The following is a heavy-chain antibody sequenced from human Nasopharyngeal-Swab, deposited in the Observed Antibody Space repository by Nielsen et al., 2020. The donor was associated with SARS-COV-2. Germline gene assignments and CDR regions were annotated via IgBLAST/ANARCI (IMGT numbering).Heavy chain of an antibody. V-gene: IGHV1-18*01. J-gene: IGHJ6*02. CDR2: ISAYNGNT. CDR3: AREVVSLGMDV. CDR1: GYTFTSYG. Sequence: ASVKVSCKASGYTFTSYGISWVRQAPGQGLEWMGWISAYNGNTNYAQKLQGRVTMTTDTSTSTAHMELRSLRSDDTAVYYCAREVVSLGMDVWGQGTTVTVSS. D-gene: IGHD5/OR15-5a*01.